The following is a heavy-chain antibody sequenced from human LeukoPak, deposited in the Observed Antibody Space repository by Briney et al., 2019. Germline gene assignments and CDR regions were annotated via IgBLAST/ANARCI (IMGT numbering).Heavy chain of an antibody. V-gene: IGHV4-39*01. J-gene: IGHJ4*02. CDR3: ARHKTRRIVVVPPALDY. Sequence: SETLSLTCTVSGGSIGSSISYWGWIRQPPGKGLEWIGNIYYSGSTYYNPSLKSRVTISVDTSKNQFSLKLSSVTAADTAVYYCARHKTRRIVVVPPALDYWGQGTLVTVSS. CDR1: GGSIGSSISY. CDR2: IYYSGST. D-gene: IGHD2-2*01.